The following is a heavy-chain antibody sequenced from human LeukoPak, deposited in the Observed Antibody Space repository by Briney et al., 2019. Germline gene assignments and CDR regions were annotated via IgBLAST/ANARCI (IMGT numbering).Heavy chain of an antibody. V-gene: IGHV5-51*01. D-gene: IGHD5-24*01. Sequence: GESLKISCKGSGDTFTSSWIAWVRQMPGKGLEWMGIIYPADSDTRYSPSFQGQVTISADKSINTAYLQWTSLKASDTAMYYCARRKGDGYNSPFDYWGQGTLVTVSS. CDR3: ARRKGDGYNSPFDY. J-gene: IGHJ4*02. CDR1: GDTFTSSW. CDR2: IYPADSDT.